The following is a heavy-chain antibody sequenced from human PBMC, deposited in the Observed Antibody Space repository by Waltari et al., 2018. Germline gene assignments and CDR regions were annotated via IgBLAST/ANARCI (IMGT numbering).Heavy chain of an antibody. CDR2: IHNEINSDTT. CDR1: GFTFRTDS. Sequence: EVQLVESGGGLVQPGGALRRSGATAGFTFRTDSMNWVRQAPGKGLDWFSTIHNEINSDTTSYADSVKGRFPISRDNAKNSLYLQMNSLTAADTAMYFCVRDFKWTFDHWGQGTPVTVSS. J-gene: IGHJ4*02. V-gene: IGHV3-48*04. D-gene: IGHD1-26*01. CDR3: VRDFKWTFDH.